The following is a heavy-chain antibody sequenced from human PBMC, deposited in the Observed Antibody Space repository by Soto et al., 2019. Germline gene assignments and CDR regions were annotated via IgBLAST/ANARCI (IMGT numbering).Heavy chain of an antibody. J-gene: IGHJ5*02. Sequence: QVQLVQSGAEVKKPGASVKVSCKTSGYTFTSYGITWVRQAPGQGLEWMGWISAYNGNTNYAQKLQGRVTMTTDTSTSTAFMELRSLRSDDTAVYDGARAHSGARSFFGLVDPWGQGTLVTVSS. CDR1: GYTFTSYG. CDR2: ISAYNGNT. V-gene: IGHV1-18*01. D-gene: IGHD3-3*01. CDR3: ARAHSGARSFFGLVDP.